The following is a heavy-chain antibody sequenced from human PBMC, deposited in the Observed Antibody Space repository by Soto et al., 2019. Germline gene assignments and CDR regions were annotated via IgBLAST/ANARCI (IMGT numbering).Heavy chain of an antibody. CDR1: VFTFTGHY. Sequence: ASVKVSCKASVFTFTGHYIHCVRQAPGQGLEWMGWINPNSGGTSYAQKLQGRVTMTTDTSTSTAYMELRSLRSDDTAVYYCARSKYYDILTGPMNLDYWGQGTLVTVSS. D-gene: IGHD3-9*01. V-gene: IGHV1-2*02. J-gene: IGHJ4*02. CDR2: INPNSGGT. CDR3: ARSKYYDILTGPMNLDY.